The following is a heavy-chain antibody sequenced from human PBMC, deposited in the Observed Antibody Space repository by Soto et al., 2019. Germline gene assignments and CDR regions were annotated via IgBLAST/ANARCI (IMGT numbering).Heavy chain of an antibody. D-gene: IGHD1-26*01. CDR2: ISYDGSNK. V-gene: IGHV3-30-3*01. CDR1: GFTFSSYA. CDR3: ASARVGSAFDI. J-gene: IGHJ3*02. Sequence: GGSLRLSCAASGFTFSSYAMHWVRQAPGKGLEWVAVISYDGSNKYYADSVKGRLTISRDNSKNTLYLQMNSLRAEDTAVYYCASARVGSAFDIWGQGTMVTVS.